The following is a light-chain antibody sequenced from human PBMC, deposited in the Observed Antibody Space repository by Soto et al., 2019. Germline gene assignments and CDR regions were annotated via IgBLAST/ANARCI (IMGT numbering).Light chain of an antibody. CDR3: QQLSRYPLS. CDR2: SAS. J-gene: IGKJ4*01. V-gene: IGKV1-9*01. Sequence: DIQLTQSPSVLSASVGNAVTVSCRASQALSNYLAWYQQKPGKAPDLLIYSASTLQSGVPSRFSCSGSETEFSLTIRALQPEDFAIYYCQQLSRYPLSFGGGTKVDI. CDR1: QALSNY.